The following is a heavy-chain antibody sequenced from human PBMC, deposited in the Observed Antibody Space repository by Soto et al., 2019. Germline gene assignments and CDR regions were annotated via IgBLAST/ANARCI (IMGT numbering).Heavy chain of an antibody. J-gene: IGHJ6*04. CDR3: AKETHGSGPDV. V-gene: IGHV3-9*01. CDR2: ISWNSGSI. Sequence: EVQLVESGGGLVQPGRSLRLSCAASGFTFDDYAMHWVRQAPGKGLEWVSGISWNSGSIGYADSVKGRFTISRDNAKNSLYLQMNSLRAEDTALYYCAKETHGSGPDVWGKGTTVTVSS. D-gene: IGHD3-10*01. CDR1: GFTFDDYA.